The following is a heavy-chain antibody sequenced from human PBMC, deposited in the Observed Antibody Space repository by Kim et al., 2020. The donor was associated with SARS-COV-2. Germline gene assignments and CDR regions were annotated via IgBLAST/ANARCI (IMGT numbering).Heavy chain of an antibody. Sequence: SETLSLTCSVSGGSISSYYWSWIRQPAGKGLEWIGRIYPSGSTNYHPSLSSRVTMSVDTSQNQFSLRLTSVTAADTAVYYCARETDILTGTNDFWGQGTLVTVSS. CDR1: GGSISSYY. J-gene: IGHJ4*02. D-gene: IGHD3-9*01. CDR2: IYPSGST. V-gene: IGHV4-4*07. CDR3: ARETDILTGTNDF.